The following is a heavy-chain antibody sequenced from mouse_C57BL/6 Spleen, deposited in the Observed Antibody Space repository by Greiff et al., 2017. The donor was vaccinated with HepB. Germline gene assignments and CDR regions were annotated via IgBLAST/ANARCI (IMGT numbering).Heavy chain of an antibody. CDR2: IHPNSGST. CDR3: AREYYDGSSLEGWFDY. Sequence: QVQLQQPGAELVKPGASVKLSCKASGYTFTSYWMHWVKQRPGQGLEWIGMIHPNSGSTNYNEKFKSKATLTVDKSSSTAYMQLSSLTSEDSAVYYCAREYYDGSSLEGWFDYWGQGTLVTVSA. V-gene: IGHV1-64*01. CDR1: GYTFTSYW. D-gene: IGHD1-1*01. J-gene: IGHJ3*01.